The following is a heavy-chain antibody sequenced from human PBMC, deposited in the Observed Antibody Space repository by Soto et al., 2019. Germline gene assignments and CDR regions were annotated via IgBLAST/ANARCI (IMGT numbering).Heavy chain of an antibody. J-gene: IGHJ5*02. CDR3: ARRGEYSYGYNWFDP. D-gene: IGHD5-18*01. Sequence: SETLSLTCTVSGGSISSYYWSWIRQPPGKGLEWIGYIYYSGSTNYNPSLKSRVTISVDTSKNQFSLKLSSVTAADTAVYYCARRGEYSYGYNWFDPWGQGTLVTVSS. CDR2: IYYSGST. CDR1: GGSISSYY. V-gene: IGHV4-59*01.